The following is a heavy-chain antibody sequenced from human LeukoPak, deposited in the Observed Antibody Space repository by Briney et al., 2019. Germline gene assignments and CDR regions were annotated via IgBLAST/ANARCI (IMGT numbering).Heavy chain of an antibody. D-gene: IGHD6-19*01. CDR2: ITRDGAAT. V-gene: IGHV3-23*01. CDR1: GFPFSINA. CDR3: AKGSSGWYGDAFDI. J-gene: IGHJ3*02. Sequence: SGGSLRLSCAASGFPFSINAMTWVRQAPGKGLECVSAITRDGAATYYADSVRGRFTISRDNSKNTLYLQMNSLRAEDMALYYCAKGSSGWYGDAFDIWGQGTMVTVSS.